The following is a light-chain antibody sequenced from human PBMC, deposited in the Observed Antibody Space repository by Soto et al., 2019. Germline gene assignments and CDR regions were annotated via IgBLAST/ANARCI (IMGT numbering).Light chain of an antibody. V-gene: IGKV3-11*01. J-gene: IGKJ5*01. CDR2: DTS. CDR1: QSVENY. Sequence: ETVLTQSPATLSLSPGERATLSCRASQSVENYLAWYQQRPGQAPRLLIYDTSNRATGIPARFSGSGSGTDFTLTISSLEPEDFAIYYCQQRAHGPPITFGQGTRLEMK. CDR3: QQRAHGPPIT.